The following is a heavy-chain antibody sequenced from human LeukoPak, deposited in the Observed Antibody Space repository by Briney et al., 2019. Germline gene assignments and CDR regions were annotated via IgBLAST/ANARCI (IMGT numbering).Heavy chain of an antibody. CDR3: ARGRRYYYVDGYFDY. CDR1: GFTFSSYS. D-gene: IGHD3-22*01. V-gene: IGHV3-48*01. J-gene: IGHJ4*02. Sequence: PGGSLRLSCAASGFTFSSYSMNWVRQAPGKGLEWVSYISSSSSTIYYADSVKGRFTISRDNAKNSLYLQMNSLRAEDTAVYYCARGRRYYYVDGYFDYWGQGTLVTVSS. CDR2: ISSSSSTI.